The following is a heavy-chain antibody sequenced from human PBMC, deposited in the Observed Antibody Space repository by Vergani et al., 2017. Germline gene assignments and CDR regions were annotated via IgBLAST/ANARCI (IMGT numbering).Heavy chain of an antibody. J-gene: IGHJ4*02. CDR1: GFTFRSHV. CDR3: GRGRDNYN. Sequence: EVQLLQSEGAVVQPGGSLRVSFVASGFTFRSHVMRRVHQGHGQGLEWVSSIKNTGDSTHYADSVKGRFTISRDNSKNRLYLQMNSLRVEDTAVYYCGRGRDNYNWGQGTLVTVSS. V-gene: IGHV3-23*01. D-gene: IGHD5-24*01. CDR2: IKNTGDST.